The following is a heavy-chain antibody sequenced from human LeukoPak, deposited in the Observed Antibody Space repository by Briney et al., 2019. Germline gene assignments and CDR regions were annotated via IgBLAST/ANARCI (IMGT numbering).Heavy chain of an antibody. Sequence: SGGSLRLSCAASGFTFDDYTMHWVRQAPGKGLEWVSLISWDGGSTYYADSVKGRFTISKDNSKNSLYLQMNSLRAEDTALYYCAKDIGPQGFGESTDAFDIWGRGTMVTVSS. J-gene: IGHJ3*02. CDR3: AKDIGPQGFGESTDAFDI. CDR1: GFTFDDYT. V-gene: IGHV3-43*01. CDR2: ISWDGGST. D-gene: IGHD3-10*01.